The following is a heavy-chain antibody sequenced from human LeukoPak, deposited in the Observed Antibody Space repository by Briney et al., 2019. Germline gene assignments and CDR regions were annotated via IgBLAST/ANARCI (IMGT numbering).Heavy chain of an antibody. D-gene: IGHD2-2*01. V-gene: IGHV1-18*01. CDR2: ISAYNGNT. Sequence: AASVKVSCKASGYTFTSYGISWVRQAPGQGLEWMGWISAYNGNTNYAQKLQGRVTMTTDTSTSTAYMELRSLRSDDTAVYYCARFDPDIVVVPAAWGAYYFDYWGQGTLVTVSS. J-gene: IGHJ4*02. CDR1: GYTFTSYG. CDR3: ARFDPDIVVVPAAWGAYYFDY.